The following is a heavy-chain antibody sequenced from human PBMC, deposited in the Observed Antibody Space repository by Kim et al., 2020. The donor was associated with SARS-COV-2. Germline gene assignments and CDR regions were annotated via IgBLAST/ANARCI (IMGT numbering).Heavy chain of an antibody. D-gene: IGHD6-19*01. J-gene: IGHJ6*02. V-gene: IGHV3-30*04. Sequence: VKGRFTISGDNAKNTLYLHMNSLRSDDTALYYCATDLAQWLASRYFYGMDVWGQGTTVTVSS. CDR3: ATDLAQWLASRYFYGMDV.